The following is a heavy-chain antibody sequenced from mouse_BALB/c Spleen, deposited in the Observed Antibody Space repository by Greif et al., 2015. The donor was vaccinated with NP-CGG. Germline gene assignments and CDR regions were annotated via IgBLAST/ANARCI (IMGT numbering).Heavy chain of an antibody. CDR1: GYTFTSYW. Sequence: VQLQQSGAELAKPGASVKMSCKASGYTFTSYWMHWVKQRPGQGLEWIGYINPSTGYTEYNQKFKDKATLTADKSSSTAYMQLSSLTSEDSAVYYCAHWDGYFDVWGAGTTVTVSS. V-gene: IGHV1-7*01. J-gene: IGHJ1*01. CDR3: AHWDGYFDV. D-gene: IGHD4-1*01. CDR2: INPSTGYT.